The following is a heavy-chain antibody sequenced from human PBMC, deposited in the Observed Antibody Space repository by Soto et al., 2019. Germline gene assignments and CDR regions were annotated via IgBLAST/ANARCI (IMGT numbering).Heavy chain of an antibody. V-gene: IGHV4-38-2*01. CDR1: VCSMSGIY. D-gene: IGHD2-2*01. CDR2: IFHSGNS. CDR3: ARQHGAMQA. Sequence: SGTLSLTCAVSVCSMSGIYGGWVREPPGKWLEWIGSIFHSGNSYYNPSLKSRDILSVDTSKNQFYLNLTAAIAADTAVYSSARQHGAMQAWGPGPPGTVSS. J-gene: IGHJ5*02.